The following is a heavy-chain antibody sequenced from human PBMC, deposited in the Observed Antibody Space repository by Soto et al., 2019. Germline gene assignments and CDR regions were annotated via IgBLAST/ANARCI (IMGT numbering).Heavy chain of an antibody. J-gene: IGHJ3*02. CDR2: IYTSGST. Sequence: SETLSLTCTVSGGSISSYYWSWIRQPAGKGLEWIGRIYTSGSTNYNPSLKSRVTMSVDTSKNQFSLKLSSVTAADTAVYYCASPSSRWLRSDAFDIWGQGKMVTVPS. CDR3: ASPSSRWLRSDAFDI. D-gene: IGHD5-12*01. V-gene: IGHV4-4*07. CDR1: GGSISSYY.